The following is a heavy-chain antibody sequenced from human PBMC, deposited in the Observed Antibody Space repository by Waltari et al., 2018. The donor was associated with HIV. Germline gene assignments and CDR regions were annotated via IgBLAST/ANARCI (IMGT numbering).Heavy chain of an antibody. D-gene: IGHD4-17*01. CDR1: GFSFSGSA. Sequence: EVQLVESGGGLVQHGGSLTLSCPDAGFSFSGSALHWGRQASGKGLEWVGRIRGKPNSYATAYAGSLKGRFTISRDDSKNTAYLQMNSLKTEDTAVYYCTKSVGDSARGWFDPWGQGTLVTVSS. CDR2: IRGKPNSYAT. CDR3: TKSVGDSARGWFDP. V-gene: IGHV3-73*01. J-gene: IGHJ5*02.